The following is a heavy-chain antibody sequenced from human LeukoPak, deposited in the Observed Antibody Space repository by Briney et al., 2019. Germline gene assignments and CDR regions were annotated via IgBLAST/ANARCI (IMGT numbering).Heavy chain of an antibody. CDR1: GVTFSSFA. CDR2: ISYDGSNK. Sequence: GRSLRLSCAASGVTFSSFAMHWVRQAPGKGLEWVAVISYDGSNKYYADSVKGRFTISRDNSENTLYLQMNSLRAEDTAVFYCAKDMCSSTSCSRRAFDIWGQGTMVTVSS. CDR3: AKDMCSSTSCSRRAFDI. J-gene: IGHJ3*02. D-gene: IGHD2-2*01. V-gene: IGHV3-30-3*01.